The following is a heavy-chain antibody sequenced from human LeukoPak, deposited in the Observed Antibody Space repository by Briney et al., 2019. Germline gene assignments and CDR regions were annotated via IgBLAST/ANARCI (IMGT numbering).Heavy chain of an antibody. J-gene: IGHJ5*02. V-gene: IGHV3-11*01. CDR1: GFTFSDYY. D-gene: IGHD1-26*01. CDR3: ARDLRSGENWFDP. CDR2: ISSSGSTI. Sequence: NTGGSLRLSCAASGFTFSDYYMSWIRQAPGKGLEWVSYISSSGSTIYYADSVKGRFTISRDNAKNSLYLQMNSLRAEDTAVYYCARDLRSGENWFDPWGQGTLVTVSS.